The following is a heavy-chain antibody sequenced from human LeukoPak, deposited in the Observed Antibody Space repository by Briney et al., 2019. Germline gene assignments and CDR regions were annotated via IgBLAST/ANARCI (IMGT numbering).Heavy chain of an antibody. Sequence: SETLSLTCTVSGGSISSYYWSWIRQLAGKGLEWIGRIYNSGSTNYNPSLRSRVAMSVDTSKNQFSLKLSSVTAADTAVYYCARVGQGGFDIWGQGTVVTVSS. V-gene: IGHV4-4*07. CDR1: GGSISSYY. CDR3: ARVGQGGFDI. D-gene: IGHD1-26*01. J-gene: IGHJ3*02. CDR2: IYNSGST.